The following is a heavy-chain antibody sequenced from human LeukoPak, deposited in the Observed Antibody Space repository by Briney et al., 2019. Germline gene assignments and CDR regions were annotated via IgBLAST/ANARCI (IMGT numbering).Heavy chain of an antibody. CDR3: TTDPDIVVEPDADYYHYGMDV. D-gene: IGHD2-2*01. J-gene: IGHJ6*01. Sequence: GGSLRLSCAASGFTFSNAWMSWVRQAPGKGLEWVGRIRSKTDGGTTDYAAPVKGRFTISRDDSKNTLFLQMSSLKTEDTAVYYCTTDPDIVVEPDADYYHYGMDVWGQGTTVTVSP. CDR2: IRSKTDGGTT. CDR1: GFTFSNAW. V-gene: IGHV3-15*01.